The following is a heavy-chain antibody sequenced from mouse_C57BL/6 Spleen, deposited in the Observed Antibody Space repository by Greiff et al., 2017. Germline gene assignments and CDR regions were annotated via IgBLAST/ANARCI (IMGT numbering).Heavy chain of an antibody. CDR2: INPSTGGT. J-gene: IGHJ2*01. V-gene: IGHV1-42*01. D-gene: IGHD1-1*01. CDR1: GYSFTGYY. CDR3: ARSTVITTVVATGDY. Sequence: VQLQQSGPELVKPGASVKISCKASGYSFTGYYMNWVKQSPEKSLEWIGEINPSTGGTTYNQKFKAKATLTVDKSSSTAYMQLKSLTSEDAAVYYCARSTVITTVVATGDYWGQGTTLTVSS.